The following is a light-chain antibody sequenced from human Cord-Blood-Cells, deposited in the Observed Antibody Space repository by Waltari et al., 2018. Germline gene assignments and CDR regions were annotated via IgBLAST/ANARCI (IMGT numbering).Light chain of an antibody. CDR2: WAS. Sequence: EIVMTKSPDSMAVSLGERATINCKSSQSVLYSSNNKNYLAWYQQKPGQPPKLLIYWASTRESGVPDRFSGSGSGTDFTLTISSLQAEDVAVYYCQQYYSTPLTFGGGTKVEIK. CDR3: QQYYSTPLT. CDR1: QSVLYSSNNKNY. J-gene: IGKJ4*01. V-gene: IGKV4-1*01.